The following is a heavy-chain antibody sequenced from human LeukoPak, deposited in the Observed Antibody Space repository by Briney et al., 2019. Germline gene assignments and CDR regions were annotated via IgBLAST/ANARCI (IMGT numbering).Heavy chain of an antibody. CDR1: GGSFSGYY. J-gene: IGHJ5*02. CDR2: INHSGST. D-gene: IGHD2-15*01. V-gene: IGHV4-34*01. Sequence: PSETLSLTCAVYGGSFSGYYWSWIRQPPGKGLEWIGEINHSGSTNYNPSLKSRVTISVDTSKNQFSLKLSSVTAADTAVYYCARGSVFPRNVVVAKGFDPWGQGTLVTVSS. CDR3: ARGSVFPRNVVVAKGFDP.